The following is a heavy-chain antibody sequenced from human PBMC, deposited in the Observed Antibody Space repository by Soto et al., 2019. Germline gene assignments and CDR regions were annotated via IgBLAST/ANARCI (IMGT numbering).Heavy chain of an antibody. V-gene: IGHV4-59*11. CDR3: ATYWGTESHAVCFDL. Sequence: SETLSLSCAVSGGSIGSQHWTWVRQSPGKGLEWVGDLRFRGDTNYNPPLQSRVTISSARSTNQVSLTLTSVTAADTAIYYCATYWGTESHAVCFDLWGRGAQVTVSS. J-gene: IGHJ5*02. CDR1: GGSIGSQH. CDR2: LRFRGDT. D-gene: IGHD3-16*01.